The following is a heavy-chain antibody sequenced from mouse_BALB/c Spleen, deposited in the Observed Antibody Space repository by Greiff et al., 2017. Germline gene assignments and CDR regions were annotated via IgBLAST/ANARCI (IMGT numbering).Heavy chain of an antibody. V-gene: IGHV14-3*02. D-gene: IGHD2-10*02. CDR3: ARGYGNHRAWFAY. CDR2: IDPANGNT. CDR1: GFNIKDTY. J-gene: IGHJ3*01. Sequence: VQLQQSGAELVKPGASVKLSCTASGFNIKDTYMHWVKQRPEQGLEWIGRIDPANGNTKYDPKFQGKATITADTSSNTAYLQLSSLTSEDTAVYYGARGYGNHRAWFAYWGQGTLVTVSA.